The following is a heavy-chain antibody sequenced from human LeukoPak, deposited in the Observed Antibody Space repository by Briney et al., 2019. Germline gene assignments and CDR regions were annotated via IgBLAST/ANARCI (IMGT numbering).Heavy chain of an antibody. Sequence: ASVKVSCKASGYTFTGHFIHWVRQAPGQGLEWMGWSNPNSGGTNNAQKFQGRVTMTGDTSIRTAYMELRRLRSDDTAVYYCARSYGSGRREVFDIWGQGTRVTVSS. CDR2: SNPNSGGT. CDR3: ARSYGSGRREVFDI. CDR1: GYTFTGHF. J-gene: IGHJ3*02. V-gene: IGHV1-2*02. D-gene: IGHD3-10*01.